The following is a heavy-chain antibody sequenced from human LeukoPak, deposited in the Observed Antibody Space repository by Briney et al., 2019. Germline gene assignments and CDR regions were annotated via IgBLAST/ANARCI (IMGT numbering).Heavy chain of an antibody. Sequence: PSETLSLTCTVSGGSISSYYWSWIRQPPGKGLEWIGYIYYSGSTNYNPSLKSRVTISVDTSKNQFSLKLSSVTAADTAVYYCARHFPTIFGVVIESFFDYWGQETLVTVSS. V-gene: IGHV4-59*08. J-gene: IGHJ4*02. D-gene: IGHD3-3*01. CDR1: GGSISSYY. CDR2: IYYSGST. CDR3: ARHFPTIFGVVIESFFDY.